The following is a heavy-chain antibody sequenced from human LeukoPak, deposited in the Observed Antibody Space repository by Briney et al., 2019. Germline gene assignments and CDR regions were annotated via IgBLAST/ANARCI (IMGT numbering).Heavy chain of an antibody. CDR1: GFTFSSYG. J-gene: IGHJ4*02. CDR3: ARDSPGGDCFDY. CDR2: IWYDGSNK. D-gene: IGHD3-10*01. Sequence: GGSLRLSCAASGFTFSSYGMHGVRQAPGKGLEWVAVIWYDGSNKYYADSVKCRFTIYRDNSKITLYLQMNSLRAEDTAVYYCARDSPGGDCFDYWGQGTLVTVSS. V-gene: IGHV3-33*01.